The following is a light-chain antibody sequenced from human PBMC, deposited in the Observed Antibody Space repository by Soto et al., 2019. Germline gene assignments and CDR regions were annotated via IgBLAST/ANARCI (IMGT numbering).Light chain of an antibody. Sequence: EIVLTQSPGTLSLSPGERATLSCRASQSVSSSYLAWYQQKPGQAPRLLIYGASSRATGIPDRFSGSGSGKDFTLIISRLEPEDFAVYYCQQYGSSPRTFGPGTKVDIK. V-gene: IGKV3-20*01. CDR2: GAS. CDR3: QQYGSSPRT. J-gene: IGKJ3*01. CDR1: QSVSSSY.